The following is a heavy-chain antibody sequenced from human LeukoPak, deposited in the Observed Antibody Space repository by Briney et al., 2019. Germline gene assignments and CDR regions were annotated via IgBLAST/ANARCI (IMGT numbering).Heavy chain of an antibody. Sequence: PSETLSLTCAVSGGSINSADYYWSWIRQPPGKGLEWIGYIYSSESTNYNPSLKSRVTISVDTSKNQFSLRLSSVTAADTAVYYCARGIDFASFDYWGQGTLVTVSS. J-gene: IGHJ4*02. CDR3: ARGIDFASFDY. V-gene: IGHV4-61*08. D-gene: IGHD3/OR15-3a*01. CDR1: GGSINSADYY. CDR2: IYSSEST.